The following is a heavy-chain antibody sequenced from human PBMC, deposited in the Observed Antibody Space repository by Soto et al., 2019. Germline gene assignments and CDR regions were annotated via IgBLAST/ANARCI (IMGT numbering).Heavy chain of an antibody. Sequence: SDTLSLTCAVSGGSISSSNWWSWVRQPPGKGLEWIGEIYHSGSTNYNPSLKSRVTISVDKSKNQFSLKLSSVTAADTAVYYCARSYMVRGVANWFDPWGRGTVVTVSS. CDR1: GGSISSSNW. CDR2: IYHSGST. CDR3: ARSYMVRGVANWFDP. D-gene: IGHD3-10*01. V-gene: IGHV4-4*02. J-gene: IGHJ5*02.